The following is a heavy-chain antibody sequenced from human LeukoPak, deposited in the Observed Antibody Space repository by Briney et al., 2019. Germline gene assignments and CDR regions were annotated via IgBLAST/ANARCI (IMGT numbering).Heavy chain of an antibody. CDR3: ARATYIVVVPAAMSGSFDY. CDR2: INPSGGST. J-gene: IGHJ4*02. Sequence: GAAVKVSCKASGYTLTSYYMHWVRQAPGQGLEWMGIINPSGGSTSYAQKFQGRVTMTRDMSTSTVYMELSSLRSEDTAVYYCARATYIVVVPAAMSGSFDYWGQGTLVTVSS. D-gene: IGHD2-2*01. V-gene: IGHV1-46*01. CDR1: GYTLTSYY.